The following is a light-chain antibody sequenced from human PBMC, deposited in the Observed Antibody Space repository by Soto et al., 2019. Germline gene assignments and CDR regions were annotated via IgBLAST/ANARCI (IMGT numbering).Light chain of an antibody. CDR2: EVS. J-gene: IGLJ2*01. Sequence: QSALTQPPSASGSPGQAVTISCTGTSSDVGAHGYVSWYQQHPGKAPKLMIYEVSKRPSGVPDRFSGSKSGNTASLTVSGLQAEDEADYYCSSYAGSNNVVFGGGTKLTVL. CDR1: SSDVGAHGY. V-gene: IGLV2-8*01. CDR3: SSYAGSNNVV.